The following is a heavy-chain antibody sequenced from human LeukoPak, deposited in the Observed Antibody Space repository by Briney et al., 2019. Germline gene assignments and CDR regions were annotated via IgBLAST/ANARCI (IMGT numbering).Heavy chain of an antibody. V-gene: IGHV3-48*03. CDR1: GFTFSSYE. Sequence: GGSLRLSCAAFGFTFSSYEMNWVRQAPGKGLEWVSYISSSGSTIYYADSVKGRFTISRDNAKNSLYLQMNSLRAEDTAVYYCAREEVKYYYDSSGYSLFDYWGQGTLVTVSS. D-gene: IGHD3-22*01. CDR3: AREEVKYYYDSSGYSLFDY. CDR2: ISSSGSTI. J-gene: IGHJ4*02.